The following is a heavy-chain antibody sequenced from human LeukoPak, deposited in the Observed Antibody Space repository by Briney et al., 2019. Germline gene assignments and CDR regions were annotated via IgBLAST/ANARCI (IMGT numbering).Heavy chain of an antibody. CDR2: ISSSSDYI. CDR1: RFTFSSYS. J-gene: IGHJ5*02. CDR3: ARGTEYGWLDP. D-gene: IGHD2/OR15-2a*01. V-gene: IGHV3-21*01. Sequence: GGSLRLPCAASRFTFSSYSMNWVRQAPGKGLEWVSSISSSSDYIYYADSVKGRFTISRDNARNSLYLQMNSLRVEDTAVYYCARGTEYGWLDPWGQGTLVTVSS.